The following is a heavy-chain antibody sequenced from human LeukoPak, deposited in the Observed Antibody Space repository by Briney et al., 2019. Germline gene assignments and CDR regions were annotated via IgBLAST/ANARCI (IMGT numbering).Heavy chain of an antibody. D-gene: IGHD3-22*01. CDR3: ARRPYYYDSSGYYSYYFDY. Sequence: GESLKISCKGSGYSFTSYWIGWVRQMPGKGLEWMGIIYPGDSDTRYSPSFQGQVTISADKSISTAYLQWSSLKASDTAMYYCARRPYYYDSSGYYSYYFDYWGQGTLVTVSS. CDR2: IYPGDSDT. CDR1: GYSFTSYW. V-gene: IGHV5-51*01. J-gene: IGHJ4*02.